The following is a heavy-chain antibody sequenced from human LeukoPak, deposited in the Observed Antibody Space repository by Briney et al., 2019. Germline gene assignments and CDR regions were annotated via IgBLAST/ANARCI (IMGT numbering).Heavy chain of an antibody. CDR3: TKDVMTGFSSGWYFGS. D-gene: IGHD6-25*01. J-gene: IGHJ4*02. Sequence: GGSLRLSCAASGFTFRSFAMSWVRQAPGKGLEWVAVTSGDEDSAHYAESVRGRFIISTDNSKNSLNLQMNSLRAEDTAVYYCTKDVMTGFSSGWYFGSWGQGTQVTVSS. V-gene: IGHV3-23*01. CDR1: GFTFRSFA. CDR2: TSGDEDSA.